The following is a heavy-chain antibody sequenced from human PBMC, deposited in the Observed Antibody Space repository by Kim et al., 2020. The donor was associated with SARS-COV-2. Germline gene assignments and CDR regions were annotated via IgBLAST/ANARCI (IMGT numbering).Heavy chain of an antibody. CDR2: IYHSGST. CDR3: AREPTVVVAATDYYYYGMDV. V-gene: IGHV4-4*02. J-gene: IGHJ6*02. CDR1: GGSISSSNW. Sequence: TLSLTCAVSGGSISSSNWWSWVRQPPGKGLEWIGEIYHSGSTNYNPSLKSRVTISVDKSKNQFSLKLSSVTAADTAVYYCAREPTVVVAATDYYYYGMDVWGQGTTVTVSS. D-gene: IGHD2-15*01.